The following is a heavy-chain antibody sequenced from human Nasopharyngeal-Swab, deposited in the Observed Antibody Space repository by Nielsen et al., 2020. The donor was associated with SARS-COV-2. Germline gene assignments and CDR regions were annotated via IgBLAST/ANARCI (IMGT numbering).Heavy chain of an antibody. J-gene: IGHJ5*02. D-gene: IGHD5-12*01. CDR1: GFTFSSYG. CDR3: ARDRHGWLRFWFDP. V-gene: IGHV3-33*01. CDR2: IWYDGSNK. Sequence: GGSLRLSCAASGFTFSSYGMHWVRPAPGKGLEWVAVIWYDGSNKYYADSVKGRFTISRDNSKNTLYLQMNSLRAEDTAVYYCARDRHGWLRFWFDPWGQGTLVTVSS.